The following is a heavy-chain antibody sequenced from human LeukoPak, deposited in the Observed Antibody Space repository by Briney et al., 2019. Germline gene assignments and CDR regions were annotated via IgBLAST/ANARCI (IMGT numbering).Heavy chain of an antibody. CDR2: ISYDGSNK. J-gene: IGHJ4*02. D-gene: IGHD1-26*01. Sequence: PGRSLRLSCAASGFTFSSYAMHWVRQAPGKGLEWVAVISYDGSNKYYADSMKGRFTISRDNSKNTLYLQMNSLRAEDTAVYYCARGLAPEVGSTPDYWVQGTLVTVSS. CDR3: ARGLAPEVGSTPDY. CDR1: GFTFSSYA. V-gene: IGHV3-30-3*01.